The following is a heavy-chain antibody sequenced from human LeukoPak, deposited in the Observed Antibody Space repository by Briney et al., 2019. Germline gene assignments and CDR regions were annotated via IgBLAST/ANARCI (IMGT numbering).Heavy chain of an antibody. CDR2: IYSGGNT. J-gene: IGHJ4*02. CDR3: ARVRSYYYDSSGPFDY. CDR1: GFTVSSNS. D-gene: IGHD3-22*01. Sequence: GGSLRLSCTVSGFTVSSNSMSWVRQAPGKGLEWVSFIYSGGNTHYSDSVKGRFTISRDNSKNSLYLQMNSLRAEDTAVYYCARVRSYYYDSSGPFDYWGQGTLVTVSS. V-gene: IGHV3-53*01.